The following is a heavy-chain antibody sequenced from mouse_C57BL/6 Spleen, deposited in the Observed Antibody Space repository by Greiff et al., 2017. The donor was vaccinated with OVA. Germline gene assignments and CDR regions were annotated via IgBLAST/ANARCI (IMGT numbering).Heavy chain of an antibody. Sequence: VKLMESGAELVRPGASVTLSCKASGYTFTDYEMHWVKQTPVHGLEWIGAIDPETGGTAYNQKFKGKAILTADKSSSTAYMELRSLTSEDSAVYYCTRWGSHGAYWGQGTLVTVSA. CDR1: GYTFTDYE. V-gene: IGHV1-15*01. CDR3: TRWGSHGAY. J-gene: IGHJ3*01. D-gene: IGHD6-1*01. CDR2: IDPETGGT.